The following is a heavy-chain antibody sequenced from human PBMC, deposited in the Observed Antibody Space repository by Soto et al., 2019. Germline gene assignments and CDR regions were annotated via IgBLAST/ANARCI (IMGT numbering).Heavy chain of an antibody. V-gene: IGHV3-48*03. J-gene: IGHJ4*02. Sequence: GGSLRLSCAASGFTFSSFEMNWVRQAPGKGLEWVSKIGSSGSTIWYADSVKGRFTISRDNAKNSLYLQMNSLRGEDTAVYYCARAPYSSSYYFDSWGPETLVTVSS. CDR1: GFTFSSFE. CDR3: ARAPYSSSYYFDS. CDR2: IGSSGSTI. D-gene: IGHD6-6*01.